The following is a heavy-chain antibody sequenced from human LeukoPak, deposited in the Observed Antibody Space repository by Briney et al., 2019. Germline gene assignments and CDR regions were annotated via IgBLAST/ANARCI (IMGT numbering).Heavy chain of an antibody. CDR3: ARGGEATHYDFWSGYRPDYYYYGMDV. CDR1: GYTFTSYD. J-gene: IGHJ6*02. CDR2: MNPNSGNT. D-gene: IGHD3-3*01. V-gene: IGHV1-8*01. Sequence: PQASVKVSCKASGYTFTSYDINWVRQATGQGLEWMGWMNPNSGNTGYAQKFQGRVTMTRNTSISTAYMELSSLRSEDTAVYYCARGGEATHYDFWSGYRPDYYYYGMDVWGQGTTVTVSS.